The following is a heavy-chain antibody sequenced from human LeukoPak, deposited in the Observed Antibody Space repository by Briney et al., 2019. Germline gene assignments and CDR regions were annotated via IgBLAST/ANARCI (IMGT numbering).Heavy chain of an antibody. Sequence: SETLSLTCTVSGASISAFHWTWFRQPAGKGLEWIGLIYSSGSTLFNPSLKSRVAMSVDLTKNQLSLKLTSVTAADTAMYYCARKDGDYWGRGTLVSVSS. CDR3: ARKDGDY. V-gene: IGHV4-4*07. CDR2: IYSSGST. J-gene: IGHJ4*02. CDR1: GASISAFH.